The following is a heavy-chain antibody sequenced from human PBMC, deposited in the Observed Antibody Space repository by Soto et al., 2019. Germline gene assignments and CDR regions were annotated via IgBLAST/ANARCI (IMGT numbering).Heavy chain of an antibody. J-gene: IGHJ4*02. CDR2: IYYSGST. V-gene: IGHV4-59*01. Sequence: QVQLQESGPGLVKPSETLSLTCTVSGGSISSYYWSWIRQPPGKGLEWIGYIYYSGSTNYNPSLKSRVTISVDTSKNQFSLKLSSVTAADTAVYYCASLGRLRWHLDYWGQGTLVTVSS. CDR1: GGSISSYY. CDR3: ASLGRLRWHLDY. D-gene: IGHD4-17*01.